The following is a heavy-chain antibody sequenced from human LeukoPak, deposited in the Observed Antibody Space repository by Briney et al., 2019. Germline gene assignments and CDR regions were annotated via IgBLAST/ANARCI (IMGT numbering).Heavy chain of an antibody. Sequence: SETLSLSCTVSGGSISDCYWSWIRQPPGKGLEWLGYIYYSGSTNYNPSLKSRVTISVDTSRNQCSLKLSSVTAADTAVYYCARDPNTSGYYSHFDYWGQGTLVTVSS. CDR1: GGSISDCY. D-gene: IGHD3-22*01. CDR3: ARDPNTSGYYSHFDY. CDR2: IYYSGST. V-gene: IGHV4-59*01. J-gene: IGHJ4*02.